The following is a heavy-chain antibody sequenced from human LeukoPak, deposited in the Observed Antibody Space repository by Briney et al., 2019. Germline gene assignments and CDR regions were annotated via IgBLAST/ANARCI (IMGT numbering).Heavy chain of an antibody. CDR2: IYTSGST. V-gene: IGHV4-4*07. J-gene: IGHJ5*02. CDR1: GGSFSTYY. CDR3: ARTPTGGLNWFDP. D-gene: IGHD4-17*01. Sequence: PSETLSLTCTVSGGSFSTYYWSWIRQPAGKGLEWIGRIYTSGSTNYIPSLKSRVTMSVDTSKNQFSLKLSSVTAADTAVYYCARTPTGGLNWFDPWGQGTLVTVSS.